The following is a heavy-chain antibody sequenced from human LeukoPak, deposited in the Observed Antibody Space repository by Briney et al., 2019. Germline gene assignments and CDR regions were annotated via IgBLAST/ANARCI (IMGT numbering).Heavy chain of an antibody. CDR3: AREEAAAGKDY. D-gene: IGHD6-13*01. CDR1: GVTFSSYW. V-gene: IGHV3-74*01. Sequence: GGALRLPCGGSGVTFSSYWMHWGRQAPGKGLVWVSRIKSDASTTTYADSVKGRFTISRDNAKNTLYLQMNSLRAEDTAVYYCAREEAAAGKDYWGQGTLVTVSS. J-gene: IGHJ4*02. CDR2: IKSDASTT.